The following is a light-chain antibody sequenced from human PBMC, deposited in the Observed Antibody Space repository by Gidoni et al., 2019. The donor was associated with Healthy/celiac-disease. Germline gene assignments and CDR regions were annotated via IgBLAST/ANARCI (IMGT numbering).Light chain of an antibody. CDR1: QSVTSY. CDR2: DAS. CDR3: QQRSNWPPLT. V-gene: IGKV3-11*01. J-gene: IGKJ4*01. Sequence: ETVLTQSLATLFLSPGERATLSCRASQSVTSYLAWYQQKPGQAPRLLIYDASNRATGIPARFSGSGSGTGFTLTISSLGPEDFAVYYCQQRSNWPPLTFGGGTKVEIK.